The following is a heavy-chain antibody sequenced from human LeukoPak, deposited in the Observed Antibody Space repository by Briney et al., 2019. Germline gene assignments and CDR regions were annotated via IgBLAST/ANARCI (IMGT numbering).Heavy chain of an antibody. J-gene: IGHJ3*02. D-gene: IGHD3-10*01. CDR2: INHSGST. V-gene: IGHV4-34*01. CDR3: ARSDGYGLVGI. Sequence: PSETLSLTCAVYGGSFSGYYWSWIRQPPGKGLEWIGEINHSGSTNYNPSLKSRVTISVDTPKNHFYLTLSSVTAADTAVYYCARSDGYGLVGIWGQGTMVTVSS. CDR1: GGSFSGYY.